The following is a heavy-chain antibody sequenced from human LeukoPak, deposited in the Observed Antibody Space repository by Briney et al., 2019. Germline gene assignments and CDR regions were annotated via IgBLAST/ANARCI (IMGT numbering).Heavy chain of an antibody. V-gene: IGHV4-4*07. CDR2: IYTSGST. D-gene: IGHD3-10*01. CDR1: GGSTSSYY. J-gene: IGHJ6*03. CDR3: ARFPPMVRVLRYYYYMDV. Sequence: SETLSLTCTVSGGSTSSYYWSWIRQPAGKGLEWIGRIYTSGSTNYKPSLKSRVTMSVDTSKNQFSLKLSSVTAADTAVYYCARFPPMVRVLRYYYYMDVWGKGTMVTVSS.